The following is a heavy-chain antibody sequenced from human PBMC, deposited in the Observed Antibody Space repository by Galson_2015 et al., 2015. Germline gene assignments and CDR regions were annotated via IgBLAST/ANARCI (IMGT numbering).Heavy chain of an antibody. CDR2: FDPDDGET. V-gene: IGHV1-24*01. CDR1: GHTLTDLS. D-gene: IGHD6-25*01. J-gene: IGHJ2*01. CDR3: ATHRSGPDWYFDL. Sequence: SVKVSCKVSGHTLTDLSMHWVRQAPGKGLEWMGGFDPDDGETIYAQKFQGRVTMTEDTSTDTAYMELSSLRSEDTAVYYCATHRSGPDWYFDLWGRGTLVTVSS.